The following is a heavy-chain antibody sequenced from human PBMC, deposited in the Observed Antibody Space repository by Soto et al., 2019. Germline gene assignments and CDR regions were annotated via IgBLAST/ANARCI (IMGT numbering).Heavy chain of an antibody. CDR3: AREIRGDYGSGSYSDT. V-gene: IGHV4-34*01. Sequence: SETLSLTCAVYGGSFSGYYWSWIRQPPGKGLEWIGEINHSGSTNYNPSLKSRVTISVDTSKNQFSLKLSSVTAADTAVYYCAREIRGDYGSGSYSDTWGQGTLVTVSS. CDR1: GGSFSGYY. J-gene: IGHJ5*02. CDR2: INHSGST. D-gene: IGHD3-10*01.